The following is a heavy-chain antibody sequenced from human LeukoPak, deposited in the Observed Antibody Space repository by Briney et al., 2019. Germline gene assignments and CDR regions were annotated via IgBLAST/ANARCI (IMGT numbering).Heavy chain of an antibody. Sequence: SETLSLTCTVSGGSISSGSYYWSWIRQPAGKGLEWIGRIYTSGSTNYNPSLKSRVTISVDTSKNQFSLKLSSVTAADTAVYYCARGQYYDILTGYYNDAFDIWGQGTMVTVSS. CDR3: ARGQYYDILTGYYNDAFDI. CDR2: IYTSGST. V-gene: IGHV4-61*02. D-gene: IGHD3-9*01. J-gene: IGHJ3*02. CDR1: GGSISSGSYY.